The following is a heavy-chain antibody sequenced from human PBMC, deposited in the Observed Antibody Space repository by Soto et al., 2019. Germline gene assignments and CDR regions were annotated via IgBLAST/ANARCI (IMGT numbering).Heavy chain of an antibody. D-gene: IGHD2-15*01. CDR3: ARASSGGGRRFAY. V-gene: IGHV1-46*03. CDR1: GYTFTSHY. Sequence: ASVKVCCKASGYTFTSHYIHWVRQAPGQGLEWMGIINPSGGSTSNAQKFQDRVTMTRDTSTSTVYMELSSLRSEDTAVYYCARASSGGGRRFAYWGQGTPVTVSS. CDR2: INPSGGST. J-gene: IGHJ4*02.